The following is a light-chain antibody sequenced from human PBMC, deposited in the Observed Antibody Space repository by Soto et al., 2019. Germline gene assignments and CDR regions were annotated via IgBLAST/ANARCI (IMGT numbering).Light chain of an antibody. CDR2: DNT. Sequence: QSVLTQPPSVSGAPGQRVTISCTGSSSNIGAAYDVSWYQQLPGTAPKFLIYDNTDRPSGVPDRFSGSKSGTSASLAITGLQAEDEADYYCQSYDSSLSGYVFGTGTKVTVL. CDR3: QSYDSSLSGYV. V-gene: IGLV1-40*01. CDR1: SSNIGAAYD. J-gene: IGLJ1*01.